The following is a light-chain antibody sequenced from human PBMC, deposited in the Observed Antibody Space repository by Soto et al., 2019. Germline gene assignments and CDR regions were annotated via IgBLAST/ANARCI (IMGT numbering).Light chain of an antibody. J-gene: IGKJ4*01. CDR3: QQRSNWPLT. Sequence: EIVLTQSPATLSLSPGERATLSCRASQSVTNFLAWYQQKLGQAPRLLIYDASKRATGIPGRFSGSGSGTDFTLTIANLEPEDFAVYYGQQRSNWPLTFGLGTKVEIK. CDR1: QSVTNF. V-gene: IGKV3-11*01. CDR2: DAS.